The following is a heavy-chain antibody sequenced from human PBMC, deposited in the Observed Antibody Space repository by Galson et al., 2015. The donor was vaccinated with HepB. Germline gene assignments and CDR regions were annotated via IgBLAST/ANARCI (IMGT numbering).Heavy chain of an antibody. CDR2: IVVGSGNT. V-gene: IGHV1-58*02. CDR1: GFTFTTSA. J-gene: IGHJ4*02. Sequence: SVKVSCKASGFTFTTSAIQWVRQARGQRLEWMGWIVVGSGNTDYAQKFQERVTITRDMSTSTAYLELSSLTSEDTAVYYCAADTVGTADIFDYWGQGTLVTFSS. CDR3: AADTVGTADIFDY. D-gene: IGHD1-26*01.